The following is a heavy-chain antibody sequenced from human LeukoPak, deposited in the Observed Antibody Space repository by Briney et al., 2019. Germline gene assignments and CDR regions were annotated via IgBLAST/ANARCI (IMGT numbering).Heavy chain of an antibody. CDR3: ARERPRIVVGNWFDP. Sequence: SETLSLTCTVSGGSISSGSYYWSWLRQPAGKGLEWIGRIYTSGSTNYNPSLKSRVTISVDTSKNQFSLKLSSVTAADTAVYYCARERPRIVVGNWFDPWGQGNLVTVSS. CDR1: GGSISSGSYY. D-gene: IGHD3-22*01. J-gene: IGHJ5*02. V-gene: IGHV4-61*02. CDR2: IYTSGST.